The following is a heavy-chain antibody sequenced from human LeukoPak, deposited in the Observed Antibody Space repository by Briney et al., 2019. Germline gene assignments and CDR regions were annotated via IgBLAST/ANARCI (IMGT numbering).Heavy chain of an antibody. Sequence: PRGSLRLSCAASRFTFSSYSMNWVRQAPGKGLEWVSYISSGSSTIYYADSVKGRFTTSRDNAKNSLYLQMNSLRAEDTAVYYCASGAAVGTSRFEYWGQGTLVTVSS. J-gene: IGHJ4*02. V-gene: IGHV3-48*01. CDR3: ASGAAVGTSRFEY. CDR2: ISSGSSTI. D-gene: IGHD6-13*01. CDR1: RFTFSSYS.